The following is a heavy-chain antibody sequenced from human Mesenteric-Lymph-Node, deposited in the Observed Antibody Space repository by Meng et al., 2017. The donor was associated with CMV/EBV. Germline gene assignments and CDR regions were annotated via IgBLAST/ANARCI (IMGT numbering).Heavy chain of an antibody. CDR2: INPSGGST. Sequence: ASVKVSCKASGYTFTSYYMHWVRQAPGQGLEWMGIINPSGGSTSYAQKFQGRVTMTRDTSTSTVCMELSSLRSDDTAVYYCARDWETNWGFIDYWGQGTLVTVSS. CDR3: ARDWETNWGFIDY. D-gene: IGHD7-27*01. V-gene: IGHV1-46*01. J-gene: IGHJ4*02. CDR1: GYTFTSYY.